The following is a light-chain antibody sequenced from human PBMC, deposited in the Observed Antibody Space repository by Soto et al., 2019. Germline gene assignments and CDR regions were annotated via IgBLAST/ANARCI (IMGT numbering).Light chain of an antibody. Sequence: DIQMTQSPSILSASVGDKVTITCRASQSISTWLAWHQQKPGKAPNVLVSDASNLESGVPSRFSGSGSGTEFTLTISSLQPDDFATYYCQQYKTYPLTFGQGTKVDIK. V-gene: IGKV1-5*01. J-gene: IGKJ1*01. CDR1: QSISTW. CDR3: QQYKTYPLT. CDR2: DAS.